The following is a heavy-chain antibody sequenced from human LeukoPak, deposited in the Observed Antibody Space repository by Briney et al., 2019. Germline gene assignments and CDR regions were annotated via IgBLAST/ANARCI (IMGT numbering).Heavy chain of an antibody. CDR2: IYTRGST. J-gene: IGHJ4*02. CDR3: ARDDVGIAAAGGIY. Sequence: SQTLSLTCAVSGGSISSGSYYWSWIRQPAGKGLEWIGRIYTRGSTDYNPSLKSRVTISIDTSKNQFSLKLSSVTAADTAVHYCARDDVGIAAAGGIYWGQGTLVTVSS. D-gene: IGHD6-13*01. V-gene: IGHV4-61*02. CDR1: GGSISSGSYY.